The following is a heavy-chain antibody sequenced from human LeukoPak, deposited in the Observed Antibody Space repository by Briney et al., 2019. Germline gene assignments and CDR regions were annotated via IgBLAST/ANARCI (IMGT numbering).Heavy chain of an antibody. CDR1: GGSISRSSYY. Sequence: KSSETLSLTCTVSGGSISRSSYYWGWIRQPPGKTLEWIGSIYYSGSTYYNPSLKSRVTISVDTSKNQFSLKLSSVTAADTAVYYCAREAYYDSRINYWGQGTLVTVSS. CDR2: IYYSGST. V-gene: IGHV4-39*07. D-gene: IGHD3-22*01. J-gene: IGHJ4*02. CDR3: AREAYYDSRINY.